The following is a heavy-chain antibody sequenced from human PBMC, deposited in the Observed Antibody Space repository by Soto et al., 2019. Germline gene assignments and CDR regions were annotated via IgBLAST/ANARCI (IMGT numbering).Heavy chain of an antibody. J-gene: IGHJ4*02. CDR1: GYTFTSYG. CDR3: ARTDLKLRGLDY. Sequence: QVQLVQSGTEVRKPGASVKVSCKASGYTFTSYGINWGRQAPGQGLEWMGWISGYNGNTDYVQRFQDRVTMTTDTSTRTAYMELRNLRSDDSAVYYCARTDLKLRGLDYWGQGTLVTVSS. V-gene: IGHV1-18*01. CDR2: ISGYNGNT. D-gene: IGHD1-7*01.